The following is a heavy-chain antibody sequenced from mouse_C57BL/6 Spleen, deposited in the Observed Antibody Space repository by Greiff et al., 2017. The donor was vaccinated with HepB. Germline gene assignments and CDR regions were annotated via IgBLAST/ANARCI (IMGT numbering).Heavy chain of an antibody. D-gene: IGHD1-1*01. Sequence: QVQLKQPGAELVKPGASVKLSCKASGYTFTSYWMHWVKQRPGQGLEWIGMIHPNSGSTNYNEKFKSKATLTVAKSSSTDYMQLSSLTSEDSAVYYCARRRVPPVTTLVAPYAMDYWGQGTSVTVSS. CDR3: ARRRVPPVTTLVAPYAMDY. J-gene: IGHJ4*01. CDR2: IHPNSGST. CDR1: GYTFTSYW. V-gene: IGHV1-64*01.